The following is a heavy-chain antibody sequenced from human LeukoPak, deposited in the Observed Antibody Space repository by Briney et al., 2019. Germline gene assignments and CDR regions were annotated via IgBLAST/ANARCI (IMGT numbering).Heavy chain of an antibody. CDR2: IYWDDDK. CDR1: GFSLSTSGVG. D-gene: IGHD6-13*01. CDR3: AHRLGAAAGTGAYDWFDP. J-gene: IGHJ5*02. V-gene: IGHV2-5*02. Sequence: VSGPTLVNPTQTLTLTCTFSGFSLSTSGVGVGWIRQPPGKALEWLALIYWDDDKRYSPSLKGRLTITKDTSKNQVVLTMTNMDPVDTATYYCAHRLGAAAGTGAYDWFDPWGQGTLVTVSS.